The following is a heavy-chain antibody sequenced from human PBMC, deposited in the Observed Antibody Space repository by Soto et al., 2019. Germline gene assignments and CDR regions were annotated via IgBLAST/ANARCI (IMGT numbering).Heavy chain of an antibody. V-gene: IGHV1-2*04. J-gene: IGHJ5*02. CDR1: GYTFTGYY. CDR2: INPNSGGT. D-gene: IGHD1-1*01. CDR3: ARSPTGGSPPGNWFDP. Sequence: ASVKVSCKASGYTFTGYYMHWVRQAPGQGLEWMGWINPNSGGTNYAQKFQGWVTMTRDTSISTAYMELSRLRSDDTAVYYCARSPTGGSPPGNWFDPWGQGTLVTVSS.